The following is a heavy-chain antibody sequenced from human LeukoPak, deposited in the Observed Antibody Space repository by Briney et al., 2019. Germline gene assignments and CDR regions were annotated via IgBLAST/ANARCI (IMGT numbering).Heavy chain of an antibody. CDR2: IYYSGSS. J-gene: IGHJ4*02. V-gene: IGHV4-39*07. CDR3: ARDDMATQIYFDY. CDR1: GGSISSSSYY. Sequence: PSETLSLTSTVSGGSISSSSYYWGWVRQPPGTGLEWIGSIYYSGSSYYNPSLKSRVTMSVDTSMNQFSLKLSSVTAADTAVYYCARDDMATQIYFDYWGQGTLVTVSS. D-gene: IGHD5-24*01.